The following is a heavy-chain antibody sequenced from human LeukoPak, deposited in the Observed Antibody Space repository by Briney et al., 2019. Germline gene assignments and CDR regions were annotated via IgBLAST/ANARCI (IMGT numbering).Heavy chain of an antibody. D-gene: IGHD2-15*01. CDR2: INHSGST. CDR1: GGSFSGYY. Sequence: TPSETLSLTSAVYGGSFSGYYWSWIRQPPGKGLEWIGEINHSGSTNYNPSLKSRVTISVDTSKNQFSLKLSSVTAADTAVYYCARPRSLLAARYFDYWGQGTLVTVSS. J-gene: IGHJ4*02. V-gene: IGHV4-34*01. CDR3: ARPRSLLAARYFDY.